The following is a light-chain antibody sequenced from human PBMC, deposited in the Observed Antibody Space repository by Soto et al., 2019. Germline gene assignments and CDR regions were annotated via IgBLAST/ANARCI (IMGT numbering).Light chain of an antibody. CDR2: GAS. CDR3: QQYGSSPLA. J-gene: IGKJ1*01. V-gene: IGKV3-20*01. CDR1: QSITNNY. Sequence: EIVLTQSPDALSLSPGERATLSSRSTQSITNNYVAWYQQKPGQAPRLLIYGASRRATGIPDRFSGSGSGTDFTLTISRLEPEDFAVYYCQQYGSSPLAFGQGTKVDIK.